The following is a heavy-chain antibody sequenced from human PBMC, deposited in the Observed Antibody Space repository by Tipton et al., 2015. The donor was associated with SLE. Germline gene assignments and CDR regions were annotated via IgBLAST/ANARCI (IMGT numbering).Heavy chain of an antibody. Sequence: TLSLTCAVYGGSFSGYYWTWIRQPPGKGLEWIGEINHSGNTNLNSSLKSRATISVDTSRNQFSLKLTSVTAADTAVYFCARVPLGQRQTGYWYFDLWGRGTLVTVSS. J-gene: IGHJ2*01. V-gene: IGHV4-34*04. CDR1: GGSFSGYY. CDR3: ARVPLGQRQTGYWYFDL. D-gene: IGHD1/OR15-1a*01. CDR2: INHSGNT.